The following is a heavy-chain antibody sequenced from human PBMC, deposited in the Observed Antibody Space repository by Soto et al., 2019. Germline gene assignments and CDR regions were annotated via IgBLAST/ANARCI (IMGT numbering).Heavy chain of an antibody. CDR2: ISYDGSNK. V-gene: IGHV3-30-3*01. D-gene: IGHD5-18*01. Sequence: QVQLVESGGGVVQPGRSLRLSCAASGFTFSSYAMHWVRQAPGKGLEWVAVISYDGSNKYYADSVKGRFTISRDNSKNTLYLQMNSLRAEDTAVYYCARDRTAMVSLGMDVWGQGTTVTVSS. CDR3: ARDRTAMVSLGMDV. CDR1: GFTFSSYA. J-gene: IGHJ6*02.